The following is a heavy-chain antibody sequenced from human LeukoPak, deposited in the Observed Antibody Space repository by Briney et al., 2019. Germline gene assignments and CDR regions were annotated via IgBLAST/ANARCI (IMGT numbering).Heavy chain of an antibody. Sequence: SETLSLTCAVYGGSFGGYYWSWIRQPPGKGLEWIGEINHSGSTNYNPSLKSRVTISVDTSKNQFSLKLSSVTAADTAVYYCARDRLDRGFDYWGQGTLVTVSS. CDR3: ARDRLDRGFDY. D-gene: IGHD6-19*01. CDR2: INHSGST. J-gene: IGHJ4*02. CDR1: GGSFGGYY. V-gene: IGHV4-34*01.